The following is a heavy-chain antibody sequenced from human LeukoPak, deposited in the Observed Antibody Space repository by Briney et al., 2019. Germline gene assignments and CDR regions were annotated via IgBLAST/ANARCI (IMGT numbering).Heavy chain of an antibody. CDR1: GGSISSSSYY. D-gene: IGHD3-10*01. CDR3: ARRRRITMVRGVIGFGNWFDP. J-gene: IGHJ5*02. CDR2: IYYSGST. V-gene: IGHV4-39*07. Sequence: SETLSLTCTVSGGSISSSSYYWGWIRQPPGKGLEWIGSIYYSGSTYYNPSLKSRVTISVDTSKNQFSLKLSSVTAADTAVYYCARRRRITMVRGVIGFGNWFDPWGQGTLVTVSS.